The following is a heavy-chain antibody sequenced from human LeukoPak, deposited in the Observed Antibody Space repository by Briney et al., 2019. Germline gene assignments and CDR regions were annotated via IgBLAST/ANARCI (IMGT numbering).Heavy chain of an antibody. J-gene: IGHJ3*02. V-gene: IGHV3-23*01. D-gene: IGHD4-11*01. CDR3: ARGYSNYGYAFDI. CDR2: ISGSGGST. CDR1: GFTFSSYG. Sequence: GGTLRLSCAASGFTFSSYGMSWVRQAPGKGLEWVSAISGSGGSTYYADSVKGRFTISRDNSKNTLYLQMNSLRVEDTAVYYCARGYSNYGYAFDIWGQGTMVTVSS.